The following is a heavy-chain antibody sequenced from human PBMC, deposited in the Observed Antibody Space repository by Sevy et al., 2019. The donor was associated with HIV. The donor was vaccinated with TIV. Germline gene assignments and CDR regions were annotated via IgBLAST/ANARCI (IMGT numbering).Heavy chain of an antibody. V-gene: IGHV4-38-2*02. D-gene: IGHD3-16*02. Sequence: SETLSLTCSVSGFSISSGYFWGWVRQPPGKGLEWIGSIYLTGTTYYNPSLKRRVTISVDTSKNQISLRLSSVTAADAAVYYWARVLLRLGELSSMDSWGQGTPVTVSS. J-gene: IGHJ4*02. CDR2: IYLTGTT. CDR3: ARVLLRLGELSSMDS. CDR1: GFSISSGYF.